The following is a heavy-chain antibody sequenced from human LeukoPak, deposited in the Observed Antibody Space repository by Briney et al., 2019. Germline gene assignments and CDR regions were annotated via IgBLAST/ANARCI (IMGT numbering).Heavy chain of an antibody. CDR3: ARVIYDSSGYYYFDY. CDR1: GGSISRYY. CDR2: IYYSGST. J-gene: IGHJ4*02. D-gene: IGHD3-22*01. Sequence: PSETLSLTCTVSGGSISRYYWSWIRQPPGKGLEWIGYIYYSGSTNYNPPLKSRVTISVDTSKNQFSLKLSSVTAADTSVYYCARVIYDSSGYYYFDYWGQGTLVTVSS. V-gene: IGHV4-59*01.